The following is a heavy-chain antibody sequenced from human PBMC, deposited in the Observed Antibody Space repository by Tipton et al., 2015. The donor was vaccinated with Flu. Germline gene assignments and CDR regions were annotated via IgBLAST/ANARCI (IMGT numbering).Heavy chain of an antibody. J-gene: IGHJ3*02. CDR1: GFTVSSNY. CDR3: ARENWVGDAFDI. D-gene: IGHD1-26*01. CDR2: IYSGGST. V-gene: IGHV3-53*01. Sequence: SLRLSCAASGFTVSSNYMSWVRQAPGKGLEWVSVIYSGGSTYYADSVKGRFTISRDNSKNTLDLQMNSLRAEDTAVYYCARENWVGDAFDIWGQGTMVTVSS.